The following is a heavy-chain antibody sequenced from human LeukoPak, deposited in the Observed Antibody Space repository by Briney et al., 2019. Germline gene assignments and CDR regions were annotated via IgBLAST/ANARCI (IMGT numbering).Heavy chain of an antibody. CDR2: ISSSSSYI. CDR3: ARSSSGWDYFDY. V-gene: IGHV3-21*01. CDR1: GFTFSSYS. D-gene: IGHD6-25*01. Sequence: GGSLRLSCAASGFTFSSYSMNWVRQAPGKGLEWVSSISSSSSYIYYADSVKGRFTISRDNAKNSLYLQMNSLRAEDTAVYYCARSSSGWDYFDYWGQGTLVTVSS. J-gene: IGHJ4*02.